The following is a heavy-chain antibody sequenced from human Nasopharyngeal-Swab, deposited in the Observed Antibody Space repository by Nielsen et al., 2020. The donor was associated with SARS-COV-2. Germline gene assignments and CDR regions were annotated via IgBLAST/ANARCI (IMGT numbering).Heavy chain of an antibody. CDR1: GYTFTSYG. D-gene: IGHD4-17*01. Sequence: ASVKVSCKASGYTFTSYGISWVRQAPGQGLECMGWISAYNGNTNYAQKLQGRVTMTTDTSTSTAYMELRSLRSDDTAVYYCARDLVDGDYAHYYYYGMDVWGQGTTVTVSS. CDR2: ISAYNGNT. V-gene: IGHV1-18*01. J-gene: IGHJ6*02. CDR3: ARDLVDGDYAHYYYYGMDV.